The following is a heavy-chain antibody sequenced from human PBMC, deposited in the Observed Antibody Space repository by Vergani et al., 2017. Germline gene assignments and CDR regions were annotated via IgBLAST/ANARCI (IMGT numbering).Heavy chain of an antibody. D-gene: IGHD5-18*01. J-gene: IGHJ4*02. CDR1: GFTVSSNY. CDR3: AKQRGYSYGTEFDY. Sequence: EVQLVESGGGLIQPGGSLRLSCAASGFTVSSNYMSWVRQAPGKGLEWVSVIYSGGSTYYADSVKGRFTISRDNSKNTLYLQMNSLRAEDTAVYYCAKQRGYSYGTEFDYWGQGTLVTVSS. CDR2: IYSGGST. V-gene: IGHV3-53*01.